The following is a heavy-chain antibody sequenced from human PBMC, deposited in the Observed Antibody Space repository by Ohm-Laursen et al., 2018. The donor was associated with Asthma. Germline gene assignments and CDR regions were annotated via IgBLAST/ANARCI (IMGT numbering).Heavy chain of an antibody. V-gene: IGHV4-30-4*01. CDR1: SGSIGSDDYY. CDR2: IYHSVST. Sequence: PSQTLSLTCSVSSGSIGSDDYYWSWIRQPPGKGLEWIGYIYHSVSTYYSPSLKSRVTISGDTSKNQFSLKLSSVTVADTAVYYCARQGTVTINWFDPWGQGTLVTVSS. CDR3: ARQGTVTINWFDP. D-gene: IGHD4-17*01. J-gene: IGHJ5*02.